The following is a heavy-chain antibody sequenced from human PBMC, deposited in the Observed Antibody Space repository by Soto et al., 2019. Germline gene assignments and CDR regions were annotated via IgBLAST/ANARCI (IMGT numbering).Heavy chain of an antibody. J-gene: IGHJ3*02. V-gene: IGHV5-51*01. D-gene: IGHD3-22*01. Sequence: GESLKISCKGSGYSFTSYWIGWVRQMPGKGLEWMGIIYPGDSDTRHSPSFQGQVTISADKSISTAYLQWSSLKASDTAMYYCARPTDYYDSSGYYVAGFDIWGQVTMVPVS. CDR1: GYSFTSYW. CDR2: IYPGDSDT. CDR3: ARPTDYYDSSGYYVAGFDI.